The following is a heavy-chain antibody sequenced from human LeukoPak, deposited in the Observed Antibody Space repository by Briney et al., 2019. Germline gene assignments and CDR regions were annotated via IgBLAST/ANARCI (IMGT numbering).Heavy chain of an antibody. CDR2: ISPSSGDT. D-gene: IGHD3-10*01. Sequence: ASVKVSCKTSGYTFTGFYIHWLRQAPGQGPEWMGWISPSSGDTNYAQKFQGRVTMTTDTSTSTAYMELSRLRSDDTAVYYCARHPAKTTLRGVTLVDYWGQGTLVTASS. V-gene: IGHV1-2*02. CDR3: ARHPAKTTLRGVTLVDY. CDR1: GYTFTGFY. J-gene: IGHJ4*02.